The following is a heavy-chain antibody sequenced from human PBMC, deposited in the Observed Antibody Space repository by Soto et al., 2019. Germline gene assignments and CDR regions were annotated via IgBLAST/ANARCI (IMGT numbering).Heavy chain of an antibody. D-gene: IGHD3-22*01. CDR2: ISDGGDLT. CDR1: GFTFSCHA. V-gene: IGHV3-23*01. Sequence: GWALSLSCAASGFTFSCHAMSWVRQAPEKGLEWVSGISDGGDLTYNADSVKGRFTISRDNSKDTLYLQRNSLRAEDTAVYYCAKGLYDSIHYGMDVWGQGT. CDR3: AKGLYDSIHYGMDV. J-gene: IGHJ6*02.